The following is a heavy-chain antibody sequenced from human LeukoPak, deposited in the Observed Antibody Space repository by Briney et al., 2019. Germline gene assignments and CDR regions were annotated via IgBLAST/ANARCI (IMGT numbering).Heavy chain of an antibody. D-gene: IGHD6-19*01. V-gene: IGHV1-8*01. CDR1: GYTFTSYD. CDR2: MNPNSGNT. Sequence: ASAEVSCKASGYTFTSYDINWVRQATGQGLEWMGWMNPNSGNTGYAQKFQGRVTMTRNTSISTAYMELSSLRSEDTAVYYCASRYSSGWFGPYNWFDPWGQGTLVTVSS. J-gene: IGHJ5*02. CDR3: ASRYSSGWFGPYNWFDP.